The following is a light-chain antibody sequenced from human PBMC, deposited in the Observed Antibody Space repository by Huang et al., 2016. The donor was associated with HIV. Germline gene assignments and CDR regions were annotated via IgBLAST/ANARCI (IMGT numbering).Light chain of an antibody. CDR3: HQYNNWLLS. Sequence: EIVMTQSPATLSVSPGERVTLSCRSNRSVGTNLDWYQQRPGQAPRLLSHWASTRAPGIPARFSGSGSGTDFSLTISSLQSEDFALYYCHQYNNWLLSFGGGTRVDI. CDR1: RSVGTN. J-gene: IGKJ4*01. CDR2: WAS. V-gene: IGKV3-15*01.